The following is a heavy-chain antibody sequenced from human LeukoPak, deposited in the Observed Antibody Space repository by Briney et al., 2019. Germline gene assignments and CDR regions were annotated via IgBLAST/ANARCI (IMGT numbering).Heavy chain of an antibody. CDR3: AKDRWYTAMGLFDY. D-gene: IGHD5-18*01. CDR2: ISYYGSNK. J-gene: IGHJ4*02. V-gene: IGHV3-30*18. Sequence: GRSLRLSCAASGFTFSSYGMHWVRQARGRGLEGVAVISYYGSNKYYADSGKGRFTISRGNCKDTLYLQINSLRAEDTAVYYCAKDRWYTAMGLFDYWGQGTLVTVSS. CDR1: GFTFSSYG.